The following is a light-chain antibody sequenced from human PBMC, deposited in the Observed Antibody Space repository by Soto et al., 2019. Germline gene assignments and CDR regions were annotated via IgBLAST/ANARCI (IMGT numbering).Light chain of an antibody. CDR3: QVWDSSTARV. CDR2: RDS. Sequence: SYELTQPLSVSVALGQTARITCGGNNIGSKNVNWYQQKPGQAPVMVIYRDSNRPSGIPERFSGSNSGNTATLTISRAQDGDEADYYCQVWDSSTARVFGGGTKLTVL. J-gene: IGLJ3*02. CDR1: NIGSKN. V-gene: IGLV3-9*01.